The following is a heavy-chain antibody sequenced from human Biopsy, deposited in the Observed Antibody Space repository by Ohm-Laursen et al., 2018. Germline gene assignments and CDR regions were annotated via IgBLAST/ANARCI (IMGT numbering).Heavy chain of an antibody. CDR3: ARESRGGHVNTTVVTEKNIDS. CDR2: LYYTGST. V-gene: IGHV4-59*01. CDR1: RDSIRNYY. J-gene: IGHJ4*02. Sequence: TLSFTCTVSRDSIRNYYWTWMPQSPGKGLEWIGYLYYTGSTNYNPSVKSLVTTSVDTSKNQFFLKLNPVTAADTAVYFCARESRGGHVNTTVVTEKNIDSWGQGILVTVSS. D-gene: IGHD5-12*01.